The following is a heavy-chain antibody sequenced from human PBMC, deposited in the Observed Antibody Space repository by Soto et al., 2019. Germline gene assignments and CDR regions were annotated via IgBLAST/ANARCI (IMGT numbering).Heavy chain of an antibody. Sequence: PGESLKISCKGSGYSFTSYWIGWVRQMPGKGLEWMGIIYPGDSDTRYSPSFQGQVTISADKSISTAYLQWSSLKASDTAMYYCMVTPHGSSWDSYFGMDVWGQGSTITVAS. D-gene: IGHD6-13*01. CDR3: MVTPHGSSWDSYFGMDV. V-gene: IGHV5-51*01. J-gene: IGHJ6*02. CDR1: GYSFTSYW. CDR2: IYPGDSDT.